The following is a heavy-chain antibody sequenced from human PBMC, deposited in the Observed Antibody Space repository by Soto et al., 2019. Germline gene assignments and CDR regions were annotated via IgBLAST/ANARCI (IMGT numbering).Heavy chain of an antibody. D-gene: IGHD1-26*01. J-gene: IGHJ4*02. Sequence: EVQLLESGGGLVQPGGSLRLSCAASGFTFSSYAMNWVRQAPGKGLEWVSVISGSGGSTYYADSVKGRFTISRDNSKNTLYLQMNSLRAEDTAVYYCAKRGSVSYYHYWGQGTLVTVSS. CDR3: AKRGSVSYYHY. CDR1: GFTFSSYA. CDR2: ISGSGGST. V-gene: IGHV3-23*01.